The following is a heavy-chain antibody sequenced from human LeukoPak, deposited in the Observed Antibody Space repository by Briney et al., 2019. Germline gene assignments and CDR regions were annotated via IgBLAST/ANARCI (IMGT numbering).Heavy chain of an antibody. D-gene: IGHD3-22*01. CDR2: INHSGST. CDR3: ARGRRTYYDSSGYYRLDY. V-gene: IGHV4-34*01. CDR1: GGSFSGYY. J-gene: IGHJ4*02. Sequence: SETLSLTCAVYGGSFSGYYWSWIRQPPGKGLEWIGEINHSGSTNYNPSLKSRVTISVDTSKNQFSLKLSSVTAADTAVHYCARGRRTYYDSSGYYRLDYWGQGTLVTVSS.